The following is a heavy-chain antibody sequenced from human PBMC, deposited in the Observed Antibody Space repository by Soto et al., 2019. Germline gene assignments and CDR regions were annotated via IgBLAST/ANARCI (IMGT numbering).Heavy chain of an antibody. CDR3: ATMGTPVTGLYYFDY. V-gene: IGHV4-61*01. CDR1: GGSISSPNFY. J-gene: IGHJ4*02. CDR2: IYYNGST. Sequence: PSETLSLTCTVSGGSISSPNFYWSWIRQHPGKGLEWIGYIYYNGSTNYNPSLKSRVTISVDTSKNQFSLKLSSVTAADTAVYYCATMGTPVTGLYYFDYWGQGTLVTVPQ. D-gene: IGHD4-17*01.